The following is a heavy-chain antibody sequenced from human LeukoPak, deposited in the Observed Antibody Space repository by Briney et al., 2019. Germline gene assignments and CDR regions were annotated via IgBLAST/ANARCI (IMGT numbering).Heavy chain of an antibody. D-gene: IGHD2-2*01. V-gene: IGHV3-30-3*01. J-gene: IGHJ3*02. CDR1: GFTFSNYV. CDR2: ISYDGSNK. CDR3: ARAEYQLLEDAFDI. Sequence: GGSLRLSCAASGFTFSNYVFYWVRQAPAKGLEWVAVISYDGSNKYYADSVKGRFTISRDNSKNTLYLQMNSLRAEDTAVYYCARAEYQLLEDAFDIWGQGTMVTVSS.